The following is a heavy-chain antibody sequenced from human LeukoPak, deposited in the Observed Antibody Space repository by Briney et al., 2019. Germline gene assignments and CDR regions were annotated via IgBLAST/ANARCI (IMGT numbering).Heavy chain of an antibody. J-gene: IGHJ4*02. CDR2: IKSKTDGGTT. Sequence: GGSLRLSCAASGFTFSNAWMSWVRQAPGKGLEWVGRIKSKTDGGTTDYAATVKGRFTISRDDSKNTLYLQMHSLKTEDTAVYYCTTGRYFDWIDYWGQGTLVTVSS. CDR1: GFTFSNAW. CDR3: TTGRYFDWIDY. V-gene: IGHV3-15*01. D-gene: IGHD3-9*01.